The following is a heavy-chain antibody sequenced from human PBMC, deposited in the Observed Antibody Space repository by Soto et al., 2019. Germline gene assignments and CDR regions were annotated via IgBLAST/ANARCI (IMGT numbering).Heavy chain of an antibody. J-gene: IGHJ4*01. CDR3: ARAFCTNGVCYYFFDY. D-gene: IGHD2-8*01. CDR2: IYYDESNR. CDR1: GFTFGTYA. Sequence: PGGSLRLSCAASGFTFGTYAMHWVRQAPGKGLEWVAVIYYDESNRYYGDAVKGRFTISRDNSKSTLYLQMSSLRAEDTAVYYCARAFCTNGVCYYFFDYWGHGTLVTVSS. V-gene: IGHV3-33*01.